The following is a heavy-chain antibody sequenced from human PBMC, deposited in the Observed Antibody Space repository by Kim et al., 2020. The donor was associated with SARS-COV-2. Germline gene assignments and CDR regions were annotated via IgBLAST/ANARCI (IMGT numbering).Heavy chain of an antibody. J-gene: IGHJ3*02. Sequence: APVKGRFTISRDDSKTTLYLQMNSLKTEDTAVYYCTTLGREYLAEDAFDIWGQGTMVTVSS. D-gene: IGHD2-2*01. V-gene: IGHV3-15*01. CDR3: TTLGREYLAEDAFDI.